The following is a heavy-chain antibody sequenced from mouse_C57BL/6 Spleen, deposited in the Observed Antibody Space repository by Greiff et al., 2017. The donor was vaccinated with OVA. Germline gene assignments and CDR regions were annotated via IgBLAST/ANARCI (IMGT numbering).Heavy chain of an antibody. V-gene: IGHV3-6*01. Sequence: EVKLMESGPGLVKPSQSLSLTCSVTGYSITSGYYWNWIRQFPGNKLEWMGYISYDGSNNYNPSLKNRISITRDTSKNQFFLKLNSVTTEDTATYYCARDQSGTGFAYWGQGTLVTVSA. CDR3: ARDQSGTGFAY. J-gene: IGHJ3*01. CDR2: ISYDGSN. D-gene: IGHD4-1*01. CDR1: GYSITSGYY.